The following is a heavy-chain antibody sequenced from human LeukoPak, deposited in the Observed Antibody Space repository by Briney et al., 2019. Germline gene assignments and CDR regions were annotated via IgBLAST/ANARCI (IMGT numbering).Heavy chain of an antibody. V-gene: IGHV4-31*03. CDR2: MYYSGST. CDR3: ARNMYSSSWFDYYYFDY. Sequence: SETLSLTCTVSGGSLSSGGYYWSWIRQHPGGGPQWIGYMYYSGSTYYNPSLKSRVTISVDTSKNQFSLKLSSVTAADTAVYYCARNMYSSSWFDYYYFDYWGQGTLVTVSS. CDR1: GGSLSSGGYY. J-gene: IGHJ4*02. D-gene: IGHD6-13*01.